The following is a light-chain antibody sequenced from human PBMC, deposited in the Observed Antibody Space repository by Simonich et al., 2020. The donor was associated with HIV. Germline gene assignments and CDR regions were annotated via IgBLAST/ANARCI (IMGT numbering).Light chain of an antibody. J-gene: IGKJ2*01. CDR2: WAS. CDR1: QSVLYRSNNKNY. V-gene: IGKV4-1*01. Sequence: DIVIMQSPDSLAVSLGERATINCKSSQSVLYRSNNKNYLAWYQQKPGQPPKLLIYWASTRESGVPDRFSGSWSGTDFTLTISSLQAEDVAVYYCQQYYSTPPTFGQGTKLEIK. CDR3: QQYYSTPPT.